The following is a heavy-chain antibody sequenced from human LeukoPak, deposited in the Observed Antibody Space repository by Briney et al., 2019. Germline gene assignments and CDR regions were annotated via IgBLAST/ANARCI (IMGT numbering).Heavy chain of an antibody. CDR1: GGSISNYC. Sequence: PSETLSLTCTVSGGSISNYCLTWIRQPPGKGLEWIGYIYYSGSPNYNPSLKSRVTISVDTSKNQFSLKLSSVTAADTAMYYCARATTAMTNFDYWGQGTLVTVSS. V-gene: IGHV4-59*01. D-gene: IGHD5-18*01. J-gene: IGHJ4*02. CDR3: ARATTAMTNFDY. CDR2: IYYSGSP.